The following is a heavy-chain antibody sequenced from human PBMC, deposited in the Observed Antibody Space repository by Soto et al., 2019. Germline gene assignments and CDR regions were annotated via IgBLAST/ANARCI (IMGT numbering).Heavy chain of an antibody. J-gene: IGHJ5*02. CDR1: GGAISGED. CDR2: MYNTGST. Sequence: SETLSLTCTVSGGAISGEDWSWIRQPPGKGLEWIGYMYNTGSTVYNPSFKSRVTISVDRSKNQFSLELSSVTPADTAVYYCATQELRGTYVYTFDPWGQGALVNVSS. V-gene: IGHV4-4*08. D-gene: IGHD1-26*01. CDR3: ATQELRGTYVYTFDP.